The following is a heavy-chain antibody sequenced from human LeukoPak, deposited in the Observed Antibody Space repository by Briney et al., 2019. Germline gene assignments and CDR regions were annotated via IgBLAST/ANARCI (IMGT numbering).Heavy chain of an antibody. CDR1: GYTFTNFC. D-gene: IGHD3-3*01. Sequence: ASVKVSCKASGYTFTNFCLTWVRQAPGQGLEWIGWIGIYNGNTHYAQKFQDRVTLTRDTSTSTAYMEVRSLTSDDTAVYYCTRVPTRDFRSGPVHYYMDVWGKGTTVTVSS. CDR2: IGIYNGNT. CDR3: TRVPTRDFRSGPVHYYMDV. V-gene: IGHV1-18*01. J-gene: IGHJ6*03.